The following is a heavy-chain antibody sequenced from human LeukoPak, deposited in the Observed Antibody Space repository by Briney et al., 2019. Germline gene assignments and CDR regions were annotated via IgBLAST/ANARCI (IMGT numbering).Heavy chain of an antibody. D-gene: IGHD3-10*01. CDR1: GFTFSNYD. Sequence: GGSLRLSCAASGFTFSNYDMHWVRQAPGKGLEWVAVIWFDGSNKFYADSVKGRFTISRDNAKNTLYLQMNSLRAEDTAVYYCARDRAYGWLDPWGQGSLVTVSS. CDR3: ARDRAYGWLDP. CDR2: IWFDGSNK. J-gene: IGHJ5*02. V-gene: IGHV3-33*01.